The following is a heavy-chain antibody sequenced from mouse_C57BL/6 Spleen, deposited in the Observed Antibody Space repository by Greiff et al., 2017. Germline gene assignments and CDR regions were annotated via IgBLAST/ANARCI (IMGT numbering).Heavy chain of an antibody. CDR1: GYAFSRSW. J-gene: IGHJ3*01. D-gene: IGHD1-1*01. CDR2: IYPGDGDT. Sequence: VQLQESGPELVKPGASVKISCKASGYAFSRSWMNWVKQRPGKGLEWIGRIYPGDGDTNYNGKFKGKATLTADKSSRTAYMQLRSLTSEDAAVYFCARRRCYGSSPAWCAYWGQGTLVTVSA. CDR3: ARRRCYGSSPAWCAY. V-gene: IGHV1-82*01.